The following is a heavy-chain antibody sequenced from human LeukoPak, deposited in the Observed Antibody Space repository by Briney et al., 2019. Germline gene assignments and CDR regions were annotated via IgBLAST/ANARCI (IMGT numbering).Heavy chain of an antibody. D-gene: IGHD3-22*01. Sequence: PSGTLSLTCTVSGDSISTSSYYWGWIRQPPGKGLEWLGSIYYSGSTFYNPSLKSRVTISVDTSKNQFSLHLYSVTAADTAVFYCATSYYYDYGQIDYWGQGTLVTVAS. CDR2: IYYSGST. CDR1: GDSISTSSYY. CDR3: ATSYYYDYGQIDY. V-gene: IGHV4-39*01. J-gene: IGHJ4*02.